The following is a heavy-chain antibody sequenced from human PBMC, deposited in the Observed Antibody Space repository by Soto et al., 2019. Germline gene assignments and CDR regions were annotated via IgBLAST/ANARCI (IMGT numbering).Heavy chain of an antibody. J-gene: IGHJ3*01. CDR2: FDPETRKI. D-gene: IGHD4-17*01. CDR1: GYSLREAS. CDR3: ATPVHGGNPGRPVFDV. V-gene: IGHV1-24*01. Sequence: ASVKVSCKVSGYSLREASMHWVRQVAGKGLGWMGGFDPETRKIIYAQKFQGRVTMTEDTSTDTAYMELISLRSDDTAMYYCATPVHGGNPGRPVFDVWGQGTMVTVS.